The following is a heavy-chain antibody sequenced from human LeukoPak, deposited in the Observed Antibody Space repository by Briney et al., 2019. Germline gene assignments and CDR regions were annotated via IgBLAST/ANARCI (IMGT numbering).Heavy chain of an antibody. V-gene: IGHV3-21*01. D-gene: IGHD6-19*01. J-gene: IGHJ4*02. CDR2: ISSSSSYI. CDR1: GFTFSSYS. Sequence: GGSLRLSCAASGFTFSSYSMNWVRQAPGKGLEWVSSISSSSSYIYYADSVKGRFTISRDNAKNSLYLQMNSLRAEDTAVYYCARAYSSGPQVDHWGQGTLVTVSS. CDR3: ARAYSSGPQVDH.